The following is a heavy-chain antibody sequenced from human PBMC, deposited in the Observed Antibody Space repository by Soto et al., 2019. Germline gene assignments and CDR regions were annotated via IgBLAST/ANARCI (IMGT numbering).Heavy chain of an antibody. CDR1: GGSIGSSYY. D-gene: IGHD6-13*01. Sequence: SETLSLTCNVSGGSIGSSYYWSWIRQSPGKGLEWIGYIYHTGSTNYSPSLKSRVTISLDTSKKQFSLKLPSVTAADTAVYYCARSVVAATGYYYYYYMDVWGKGTTVTVSS. CDR2: IYHTGST. CDR3: ARSVVAATGYYYYYYMDV. J-gene: IGHJ6*03. V-gene: IGHV4-59*01.